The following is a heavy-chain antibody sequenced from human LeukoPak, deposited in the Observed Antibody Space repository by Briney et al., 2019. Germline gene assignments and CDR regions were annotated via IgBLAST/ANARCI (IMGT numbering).Heavy chain of an antibody. D-gene: IGHD6-25*01. CDR3: ARALRMAAAAGPLFDP. Sequence: ASVKVSCKASGYTFTSYAMNWVRQAPGQGLEWMGWINTNTGNPTYAQGFTGRFVFSLDTSVSTAYLQISSLKAEDTAVYYCARALRMAAAAGPLFDPWGQGTLVTVSS. J-gene: IGHJ5*02. V-gene: IGHV7-4-1*02. CDR2: INTNTGNP. CDR1: GYTFTSYA.